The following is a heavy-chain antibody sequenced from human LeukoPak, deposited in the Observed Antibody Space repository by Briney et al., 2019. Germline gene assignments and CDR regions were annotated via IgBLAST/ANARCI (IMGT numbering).Heavy chain of an antibody. V-gene: IGHV4-4*07. Sequence: SETLSLTCTVSGGSISNYYGSWLRQPAGKGLEWIGRIYTSGDTNFYPSLKSRVTMSVDTSKNQFSLKLSSVTAADTAVYYGAKGPAHGGNSHAFDIWGQRTMVTVFS. CDR3: AKGPAHGGNSHAFDI. CDR1: GGSISNYY. CDR2: IYTSGDT. J-gene: IGHJ3*02. D-gene: IGHD4-23*01.